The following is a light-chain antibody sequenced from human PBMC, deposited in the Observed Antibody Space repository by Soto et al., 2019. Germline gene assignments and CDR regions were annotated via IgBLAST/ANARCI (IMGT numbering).Light chain of an antibody. CDR1: SSDVGDDGF. CDR2: KVS. V-gene: IGLV2-14*01. J-gene: IGLJ3*02. CDR3: SSYTQRYIWV. Sequence: QSLLTQPASVSVSPGQSITISCTGTSSDVGDDGFVSWYQQYPGKTHKLMIYKVSNRPSGVSNRFSGSRSANTASLTISGLQAEDEADYYCSSYTQRYIWVFGGGTQLTVL.